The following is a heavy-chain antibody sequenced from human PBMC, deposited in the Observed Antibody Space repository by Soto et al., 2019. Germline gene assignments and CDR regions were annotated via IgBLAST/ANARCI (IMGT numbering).Heavy chain of an antibody. J-gene: IGHJ4*02. CDR1: GFTFSSYA. D-gene: IGHD2-2*01. V-gene: IGHV3-23*01. CDR3: AKDRYCSSTSCYRSFDY. Sequence: PVGSLRLSCAASGFTFSSYAMSWVRQAPGKGLEWVSAISGSGGSTYYADSVKGRFTISRDNSENTLYLQMNSLRAEDTAVYYCAKDRYCSSTSCYRSFDYWGQGTLVTVSS. CDR2: ISGSGGST.